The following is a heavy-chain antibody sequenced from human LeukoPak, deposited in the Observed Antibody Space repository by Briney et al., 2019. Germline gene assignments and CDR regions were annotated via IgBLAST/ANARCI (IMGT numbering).Heavy chain of an antibody. CDR2: LWYDGAHQ. CDR3: ARDTSWSWNDGGTFES. V-gene: IGHV3-33*08. CDR1: GFTFSSYA. J-gene: IGHJ4*02. D-gene: IGHD1-1*01. Sequence: PGGSLRLSYAASGFTFSSYAMSRVRQAPGKGLEWVVVLWYDGAHQNYADSVKGRFTISRDNSKNTVYLQMTSLRADDTALYYCARDTSWSWNDGGTFESWGQGTLVSVS.